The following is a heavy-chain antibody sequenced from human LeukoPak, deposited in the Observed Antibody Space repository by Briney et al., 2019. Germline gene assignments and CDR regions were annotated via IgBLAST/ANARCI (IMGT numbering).Heavy chain of an antibody. J-gene: IGHJ6*02. D-gene: IGHD3-9*01. V-gene: IGHV1-46*01. Sequence: ASVKVSCKASGYTFTSYYMHWVRQAPGQGLEWTGIINPSGGSTSYAQKFQGRVTMTRDTSTSTVYMELSSLRYGDTAVYYCARGSLYDILTGYSALYYYGMDVWGRGTTVTVSS. CDR1: GYTFTSYY. CDR2: INPSGGST. CDR3: ARGSLYDILTGYSALYYYGMDV.